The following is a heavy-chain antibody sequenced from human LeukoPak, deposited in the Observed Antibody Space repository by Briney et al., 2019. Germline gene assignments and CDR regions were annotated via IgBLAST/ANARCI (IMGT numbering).Heavy chain of an antibody. CDR2: ISGSGGST. CDR1: GFTFSSYA. J-gene: IGHJ6*02. CDR3: ASVSGYDLFGYYYYGMDV. D-gene: IGHD5-12*01. V-gene: IGHV3-23*01. Sequence: PGGSLRLSCAASGFTFSSYAMSWVRQAPGKGLEWVSAISGSGGSTYYADSVKGRFTISRDNAKNTLYLQMNSLRAEDTAVYYCASVSGYDLFGYYYYGMDVWGQGTTVTVSS.